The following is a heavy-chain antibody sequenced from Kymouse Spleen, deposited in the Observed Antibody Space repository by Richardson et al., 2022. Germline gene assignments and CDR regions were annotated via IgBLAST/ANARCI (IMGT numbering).Heavy chain of an antibody. CDR3: AKDYYGSGSYYRLLLLRYGR. CDR2: ISWNSGSI. Sequence: EVQLVESGGGLVQPGRSLRLSCAASGFTFDDYAMHWVRQAPGKGLEWVSGISWNSGSIGYADSVKGRFTISRDNAKNSLYLQMNSLRAEDTALYYCAKDYYGSGSYYRLLLLRYGRLGPRDHGHRLL. CDR1: GFTFDDYA. D-gene: IGHD3-10*01. V-gene: IGHV3-9*01. J-gene: IGHJ6*02.